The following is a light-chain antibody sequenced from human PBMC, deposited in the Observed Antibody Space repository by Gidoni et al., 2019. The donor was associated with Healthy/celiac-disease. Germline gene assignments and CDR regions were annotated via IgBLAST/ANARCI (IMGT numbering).Light chain of an antibody. J-gene: IGKJ3*01. CDR3: QQRSNWPPFT. Sequence: ELVLTQSPATLSLSPGERASQSVSSYLAWYQQKPGQAPRLLIYDASNRATGIPARFSGSGSGTDFTLTISSLEPEDFAVYYCQQRSNWPPFTFGPGTKVDIK. CDR1: QSVSSY. CDR2: DAS. V-gene: IGKV3-11*01.